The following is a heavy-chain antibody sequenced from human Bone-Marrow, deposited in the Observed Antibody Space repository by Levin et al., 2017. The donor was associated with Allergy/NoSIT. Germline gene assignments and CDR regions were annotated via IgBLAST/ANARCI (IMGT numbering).Heavy chain of an antibody. Sequence: SETLSLTCSISGGSFSSGSFYWGWIRQPPGKGLEWVATMFYNGNTYHNPSLKSRASTSIDPSKDQFSLELSSVTAADTAVYYCARVWVIRGVLMHKYYFDFWGQGTLAIVSS. CDR2: MFYNGNT. CDR1: GGSFSSGSFY. V-gene: IGHV4-39*07. CDR3: ARVWVIRGVLMHKYYFDF. J-gene: IGHJ4*02. D-gene: IGHD3-10*01.